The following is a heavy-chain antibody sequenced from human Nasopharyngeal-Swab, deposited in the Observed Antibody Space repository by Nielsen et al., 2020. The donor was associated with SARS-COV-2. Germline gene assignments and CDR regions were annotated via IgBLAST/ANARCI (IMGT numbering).Heavy chain of an antibody. J-gene: IGHJ6*02. CDR1: GYSFTSYW. CDR3: ARLYCGGDCSYYYYYGMDV. Sequence: GESLKISCQGSGYSFTSYWIGWVRQAPGQGLEWMGWISAYNGNTNYAQKLQGRVTMTTDTSTSTAYMELRSLRSDDTAVYYCARLYCGGDCSYYYYYGMDVWGQGTTVTVSS. D-gene: IGHD2-21*02. V-gene: IGHV1-18*04. CDR2: ISAYNGNT.